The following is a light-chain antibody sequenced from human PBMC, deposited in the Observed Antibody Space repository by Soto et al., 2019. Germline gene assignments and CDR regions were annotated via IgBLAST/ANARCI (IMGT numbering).Light chain of an antibody. CDR3: QQFKIYPIT. J-gene: IGKJ5*01. V-gene: IGKV1-9*01. CDR1: EDISSY. Sequence: IQLTQKQSSLSASVGDRVTFTCRASEDISSYLVWYQQKPGAAPKLPIYAASALHSGVPSRFSGSGSGTDFTLTISSLHPEDFAVYFCQQFKIYPITFGHGTRPAIK. CDR2: AAS.